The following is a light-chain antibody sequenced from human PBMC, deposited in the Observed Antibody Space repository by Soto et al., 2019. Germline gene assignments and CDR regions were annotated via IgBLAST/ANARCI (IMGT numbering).Light chain of an antibody. J-gene: IGKJ5*01. Sequence: DIQMTQSPSSLSASVGDRVTITCRASQSISSYLNWYQQKPGKAPKLLIYAASSLQSGVPSRFSGSGSGTEFTLTISSLQPEDFATYYCQQSYSTPGITFGQGTRLAIK. CDR3: QQSYSTPGIT. CDR1: QSISSY. V-gene: IGKV1-39*01. CDR2: AAS.